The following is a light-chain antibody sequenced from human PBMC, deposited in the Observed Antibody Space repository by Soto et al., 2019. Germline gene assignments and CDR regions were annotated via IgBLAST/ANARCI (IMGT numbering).Light chain of an antibody. J-gene: IGKJ3*01. CDR3: QHYDNLPRFT. CDR2: DAS. CDR1: QDISNY. V-gene: IGKV1-33*01. Sequence: IPMTQSPSSLSASVGDRVTITCQASQDISNYLNWFQQKPGKAPKLLIYDASNLETGVPARFSGSGSGTDFTFTISSLQPEDIATYYCQHYDNLPRFTFGPGTKVDIK.